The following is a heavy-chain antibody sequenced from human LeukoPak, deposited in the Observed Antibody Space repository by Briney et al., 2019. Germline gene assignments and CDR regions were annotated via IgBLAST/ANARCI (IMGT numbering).Heavy chain of an antibody. CDR3: AKPDIVVVPAAIVS. V-gene: IGHV3-30*02. Sequence: GGSLRLSCAASGFTFSSYGMHWVRQAPGKGLEWVAFIRYDGSNKYYADSVKGRFTISRDNSKNTLYLQMNSLRAEDLAVYYCAKPDIVVVPAAIVSWGQGTLVTVSS. CDR2: IRYDGSNK. CDR1: GFTFSSYG. D-gene: IGHD2-2*01. J-gene: IGHJ5*02.